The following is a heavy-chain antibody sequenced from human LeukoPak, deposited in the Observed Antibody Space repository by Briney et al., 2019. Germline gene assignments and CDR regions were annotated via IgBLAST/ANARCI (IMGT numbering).Heavy chain of an antibody. CDR3: AKGPYQLWMTR. CDR2: ISGDGGST. CDR1: GFTFDDYA. D-gene: IGHD5-18*01. J-gene: IGHJ4*02. Sequence: GGSLRLSCAASGFTFDDYAMHWVRQAPGKGLEWVPLISGDGGSTYYADSVKDRFTISRDNSKNSLYLQMNSLRTEDTALYSCAKGPYQLWMTRWGQGTLVTVSS. V-gene: IGHV3-43*02.